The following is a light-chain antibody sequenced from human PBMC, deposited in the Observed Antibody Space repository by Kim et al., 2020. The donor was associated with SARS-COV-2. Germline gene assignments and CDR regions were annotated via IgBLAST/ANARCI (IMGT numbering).Light chain of an antibody. CDR2: GAT. CDR3: HQSNNIPRT. V-gene: IGKV1-39*01. CDR1: QSIKFY. J-gene: IGKJ2*01. Sequence: DIQMTQSPASLSSSVGDRATISCRASQSIKFYLTWYQQKPGEAPKLLIYGATSLQSGVPGRFSGSGSETDFTLAISSLEAEDFATYYSHQSNNIPRTFGQRTK.